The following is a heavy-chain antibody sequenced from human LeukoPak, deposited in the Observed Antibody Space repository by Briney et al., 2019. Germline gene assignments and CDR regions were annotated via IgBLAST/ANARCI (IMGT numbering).Heavy chain of an antibody. D-gene: IGHD4-17*01. CDR1: GYTFTSYW. J-gene: IGHJ4*02. CDR3: ARFQGYGDYIDY. Sequence: KPRGALKISCKGSGYTFTSYWIGWVRQMPGKGLEGMGIIYTGDSDTRYSPPFQGQVTTSTDKTITTTYLQWSSLNASDAAMYYCARFQGYGDYIDYWGQGTLVTVSS. CDR2: IYTGDSDT. V-gene: IGHV5-51*01.